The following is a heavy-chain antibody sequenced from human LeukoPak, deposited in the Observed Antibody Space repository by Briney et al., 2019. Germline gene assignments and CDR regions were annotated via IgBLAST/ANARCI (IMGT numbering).Heavy chain of an antibody. CDR1: GYTFTSYG. D-gene: IGHD3-10*01. V-gene: IGHV1-18*01. CDR2: ISAHTGTT. Sequence: ASVRVSCKASGYTFTSYGITWVRQAPGRGLEWMGWISAHTGTTNYAKKFQGRVTMTIDTSTSTAFMELRSLRSDDTAVYYCARMARIWFGESWYNWFDPWGQGTLVTVSS. J-gene: IGHJ5*02. CDR3: ARMARIWFGESWYNWFDP.